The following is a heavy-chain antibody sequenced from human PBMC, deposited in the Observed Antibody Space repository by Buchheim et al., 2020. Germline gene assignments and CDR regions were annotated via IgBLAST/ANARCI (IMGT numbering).Heavy chain of an antibody. V-gene: IGHV3-30-3*01. CDR3: ARDNDGSGSGYYYGMDV. Sequence: QVQLVESGGGVVQPGRSLRLSCAASGFTFSSYAMHWVRQAPGKGLEWVAVISYDGSNKYYADSVKGRFTISRDNSKNTLYLQMNSLRAEDTAVYDCARDNDGSGSGYYYGMDVWGQGTT. D-gene: IGHD3-10*01. CDR2: ISYDGSNK. J-gene: IGHJ6*02. CDR1: GFTFSSYA.